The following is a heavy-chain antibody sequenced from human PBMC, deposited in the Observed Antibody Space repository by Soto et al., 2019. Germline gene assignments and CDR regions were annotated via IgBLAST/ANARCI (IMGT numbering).Heavy chain of an antibody. CDR3: NPLAMKYNSDWYPLSD. CDR2: IKSETDGGTI. D-gene: IGHD6-19*01. CDR1: GFTFSNVW. J-gene: IGHJ4*02. V-gene: IGHV3-15*07. Sequence: EVQLVESGGGLVKPGGSLRLSCAGSGFTFSNVWMNWVRQAPGKGLEWVGRIKSETDGGTIDYAAPVKGRFTISRDDSNHTLYLQMNSLKTEDTAKYYWNPLAMKYNSDWYPLSDWGQGTRVTVSS.